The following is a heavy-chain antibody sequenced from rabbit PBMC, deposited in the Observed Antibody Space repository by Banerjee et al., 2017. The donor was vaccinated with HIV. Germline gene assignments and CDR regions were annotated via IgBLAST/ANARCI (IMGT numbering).Heavy chain of an antibody. CDR1: GLGFSSSYW. V-gene: IGHV1S40*01. Sequence: QSLEESGGDLVKPGASLTLTCTASGLGFSSSYWICWVRQAPGKGLEWIACIDVSSSGSTYYASWAKGRFTISKTSSTTVTLQMTSLTAADTATYFCARGYPNYGADGYALNLWGQGTLVTVS. CDR2: IDVSSSGST. D-gene: IGHD6-1*01. CDR3: ARGYPNYGADGYALNL. J-gene: IGHJ4*01.